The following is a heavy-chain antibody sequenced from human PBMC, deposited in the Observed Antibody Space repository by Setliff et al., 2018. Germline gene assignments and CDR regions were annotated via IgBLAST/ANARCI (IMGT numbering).Heavy chain of an antibody. CDR3: AKPQVELRWGFES. Sequence: PGGSLRLSCAASGFTFSTHWMQWVRQVPGKGLEWVSRVNGDETIRSYVDSVKGRFTIFRDGSKNTLFLHMTSLRAEDTAVYYCAKPQVELRWGFESWGQGTPVTVSS. J-gene: IGHJ4*02. CDR2: VNGDETIR. V-gene: IGHV3-74*01. CDR1: GFTFSTHW. D-gene: IGHD1-7*01.